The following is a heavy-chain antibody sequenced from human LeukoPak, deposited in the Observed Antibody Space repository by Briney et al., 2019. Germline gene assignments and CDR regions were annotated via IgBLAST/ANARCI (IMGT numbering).Heavy chain of an antibody. V-gene: IGHV4-34*01. CDR2: INHSGST. J-gene: IGHJ4*02. D-gene: IGHD3-3*01. CDR1: GGSFSGYY. Sequence: SETLSLTCAVYGGSFSGYYWSWIRQPPGKGLEWIGEINHSGSTNYNPPLKSRVTISVDTSKNQFSLKLSSVTAADTAVYYCARIAIDYDFWSGYYLTGYFDYWGQGTLVTVSS. CDR3: ARIAIDYDFWSGYYLTGYFDY.